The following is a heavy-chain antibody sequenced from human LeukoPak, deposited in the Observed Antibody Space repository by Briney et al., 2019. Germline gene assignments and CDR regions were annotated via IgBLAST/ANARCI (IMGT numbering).Heavy chain of an antibody. CDR2: IIHSGST. CDR1: GGSFSGYY. J-gene: IGHJ6*02. CDR3: ARGVAVAGPTYYGMDV. V-gene: IGHV4-34*01. Sequence: SETLSLTCAVYGGSFSGYYWSWIRQPPGKGLEWIGEIIHSGSTNYNPSLKSRVTISLDTSKNQFSLKLGSVTAADTAVYYCARGVAVAGPTYYGMDVWGQGTTVTVSS. D-gene: IGHD6-19*01.